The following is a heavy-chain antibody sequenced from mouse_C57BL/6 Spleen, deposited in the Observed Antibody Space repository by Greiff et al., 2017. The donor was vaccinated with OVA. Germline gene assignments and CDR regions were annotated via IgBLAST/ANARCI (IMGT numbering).Heavy chain of an antibody. CDR3: ARGDYGSPFDY. V-gene: IGHV3-6*01. CDR1: GYSITSGYY. CDR2: ISYDGSN. J-gene: IGHJ2*01. Sequence: DEQLQESGPGLVKPSQSLSLTCSVTGYSITSGYYWNWIRQFPGNKLEWMGYISYDGSNNYNPSLKNRISITRDTSKNQFFLKLNSVTTEDTATYYCARGDYGSPFDYWGQGTTLTVSS. D-gene: IGHD1-1*01.